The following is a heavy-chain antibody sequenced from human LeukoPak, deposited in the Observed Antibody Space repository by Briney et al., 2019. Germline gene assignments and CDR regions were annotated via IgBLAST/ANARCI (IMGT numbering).Heavy chain of an antibody. CDR3: ARVADSSSWYRGRDGFDI. CDR2: IYYSGST. CDR1: GGSISSSSYY. J-gene: IGHJ3*02. V-gene: IGHV4-39*01. Sequence: SETLSLTCTVSGGSISSSSYYWGWIRQPPGKGLEWIGSIYYSGSTYYNPSLKSRVTISVDTSKNQFSLKLSSVTAADTAVYYCARVADSSSWYRGRDGFDIWGQGTMVTVSS. D-gene: IGHD6-13*01.